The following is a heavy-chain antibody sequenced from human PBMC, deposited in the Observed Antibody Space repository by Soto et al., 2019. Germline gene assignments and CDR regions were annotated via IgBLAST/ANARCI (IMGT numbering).Heavy chain of an antibody. J-gene: IGHJ6*02. Sequence: LVTLSDTSSVAGGYISSFYWSWIRQPDGKGLEWIGRIYTSGSTNYNPSLKSRVTMSVDTSKNQFSLKLSSVTAADTAVYYCARDWGDSSSWFYYYYGMAVWGQGTTVTVSS. CDR2: IYTSGST. CDR1: GGYISSFY. D-gene: IGHD6-13*01. CDR3: ARDWGDSSSWFYYYYGMAV. V-gene: IGHV4-4*07.